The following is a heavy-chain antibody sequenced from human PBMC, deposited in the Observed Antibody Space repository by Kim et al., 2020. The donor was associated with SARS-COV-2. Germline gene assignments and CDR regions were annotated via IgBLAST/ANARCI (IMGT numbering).Heavy chain of an antibody. CDR3: ARDTPGQKAYDI. J-gene: IGHJ3*02. V-gene: IGHV6-1*01. Sequence: ASVKSRITITADTSKNQFSLQLNSVSPEDTAVYYCARDTPGQKAYDIWGQGTMVTVSS.